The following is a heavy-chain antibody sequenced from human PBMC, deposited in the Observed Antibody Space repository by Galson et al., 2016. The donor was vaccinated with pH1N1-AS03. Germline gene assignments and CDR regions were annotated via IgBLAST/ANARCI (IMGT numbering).Heavy chain of an antibody. CDR3: ARDLATSRDYYAMDV. J-gene: IGHJ6*01. V-gene: IGHV1-69*13. CDR1: AGTFATFA. Sequence: SVKVSCKASAGTFATFAVSWVRQARGQGLEWMGGVIPLSGTTNYAQKFQGRVTITADDSTGTAYMELSSLRSDDTAVYYCARDLATSRDYYAMDVWGPGTTVTVYS. CDR2: VIPLSGTT. D-gene: IGHD6-6*01.